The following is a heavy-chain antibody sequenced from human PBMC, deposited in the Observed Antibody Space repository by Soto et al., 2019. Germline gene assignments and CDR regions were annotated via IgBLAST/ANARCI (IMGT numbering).Heavy chain of an antibody. CDR3: ARGTRSIAAAGPYFDY. CDR1: GGSFSGYY. J-gene: IGHJ4*02. CDR2: INHSGST. D-gene: IGHD6-13*01. Sequence: SETLSLTCAVYGGSFSGYYWSWIRQPPGKGLEWIGEINHSGSTNYNPSLKSRVTISVDTSKNQFSLKLSSVTAADTAVYYCARGTRSIAAAGPYFDYWGQGTLVTVSS. V-gene: IGHV4-34*01.